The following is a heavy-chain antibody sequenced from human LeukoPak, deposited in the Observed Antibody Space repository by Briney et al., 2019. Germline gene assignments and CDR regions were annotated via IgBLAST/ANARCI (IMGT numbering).Heavy chain of an antibody. CDR1: GGSISSGGYS. J-gene: IGHJ6*02. Sequence: PSRTLSLTCAVSGGSISSGGYSWSWIRQPPGKGLEWIGYIYHSGSTYYNPSLKSRVTISVDRSKNQFSLKLSSVTAADTAVYYCARGVGYCSSTSCYPYYGMDAWGQGTTVTVSS. V-gene: IGHV4-30-2*01. CDR3: ARGVGYCSSTSCYPYYGMDA. CDR2: IYHSGST. D-gene: IGHD2-2*03.